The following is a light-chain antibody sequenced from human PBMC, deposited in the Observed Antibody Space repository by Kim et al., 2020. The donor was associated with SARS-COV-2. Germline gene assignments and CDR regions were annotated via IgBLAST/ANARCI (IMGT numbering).Light chain of an antibody. CDR1: SLRTYY. Sequence: SSELTQDPAVSVALGQTVRSTCQGDSLRTYYASWYQQKPGQAPVLVIYGKNNRPSGIPDRFSGSSSGNTASLTITGAQAEDEADYYCQSRDSSGKVVFGGGTQLTVL. CDR3: QSRDSSGKVV. V-gene: IGLV3-19*01. J-gene: IGLJ2*01. CDR2: GKN.